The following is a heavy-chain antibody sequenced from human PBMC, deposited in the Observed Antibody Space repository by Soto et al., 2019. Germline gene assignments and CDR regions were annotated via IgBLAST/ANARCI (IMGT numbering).Heavy chain of an antibody. D-gene: IGHD3-3*01. CDR2: IYYSGST. Sequence: SETLSLTCTVSGGSISSGDYYWSWIRQPPGKGLEWIGYIYYSGSTYYNPSLKSRVTISVDTSKNQFSLKLSSVTAADTVVYYCAGRIYDFWSGYHPYGMDVWGQGTTVTVSS. CDR3: AGRIYDFWSGYHPYGMDV. J-gene: IGHJ6*02. CDR1: GGSISSGDYY. V-gene: IGHV4-30-4*01.